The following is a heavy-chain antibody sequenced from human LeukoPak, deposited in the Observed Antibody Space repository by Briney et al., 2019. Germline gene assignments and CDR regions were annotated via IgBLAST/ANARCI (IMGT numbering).Heavy chain of an antibody. CDR1: GFTFSSYG. Sequence: PGGSLRLSCAASGFTFSSYGMHWVRQAPGKGLEWVAVIWYDGSNKYYADSVKGRFTISRDNSKNMLYPQMNSLRAEDTAVYYCARDVEDFDYWGQGTLVTVSS. CDR3: ARDVEDFDY. J-gene: IGHJ4*02. CDR2: IWYDGSNK. V-gene: IGHV3-33*01.